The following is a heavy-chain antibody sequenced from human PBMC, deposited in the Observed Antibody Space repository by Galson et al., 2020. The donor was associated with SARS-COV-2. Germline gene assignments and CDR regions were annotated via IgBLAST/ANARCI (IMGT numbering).Heavy chain of an antibody. V-gene: IGHV1-2*02. D-gene: IGHD3-16*01. Sequence: ASVKVSCKASGYTFTGYYMHWVRQAPGQGLEWMGWINPNSGGTNYAQKFQGRVTMTRDTSISTAYMELSRLRSDDTAVYYCARDKTMITFGGVDGMDVWGQGTTVTVSS. J-gene: IGHJ6*02. CDR1: GYTFTGYY. CDR3: ARDKTMITFGGVDGMDV. CDR2: INPNSGGT.